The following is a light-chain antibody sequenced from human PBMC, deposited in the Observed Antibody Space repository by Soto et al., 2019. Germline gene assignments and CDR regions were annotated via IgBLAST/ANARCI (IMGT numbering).Light chain of an antibody. CDR3: QQRNNWPPIT. CDR1: QSVSSY. Sequence: EIVLTQSPATLSLSPGERATLSCSASQSVSSYLAWYQQKPGQAPRLLIYDPSKRATGVPARFSGSGTGTDFTLTISRLEPEDFAVYYCQQRNNWPPITFGQGTRLEIK. CDR2: DPS. J-gene: IGKJ5*01. V-gene: IGKV3-11*01.